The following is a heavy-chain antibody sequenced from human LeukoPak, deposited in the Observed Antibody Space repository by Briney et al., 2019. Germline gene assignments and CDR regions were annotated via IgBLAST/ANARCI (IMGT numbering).Heavy chain of an antibody. J-gene: IGHJ3*02. CDR1: GGPISTYY. Sequence: SETLSLTCTVPGGPISTYYWSWIRQPPGKPLEWIGYNYYSVSTNYNPSLKSRVTISLDTSKTQVSLRLSSVTAADTAVYYCARQRGDAFDIWGQGTLVTVSP. CDR2: NYYSVST. CDR3: ARQRGDAFDI. V-gene: IGHV4-59*08. D-gene: IGHD3-10*01.